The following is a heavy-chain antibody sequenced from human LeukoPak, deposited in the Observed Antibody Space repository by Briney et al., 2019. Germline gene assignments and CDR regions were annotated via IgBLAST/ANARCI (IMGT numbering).Heavy chain of an antibody. CDR2: ISAYNGNT. D-gene: IGHD3-9*01. Sequence: GASVKVSCKASGYTFTSYGISWVRQAPGQGLEWMGWISAYNGNTNYAQKLQGRVTMTTDTSTSTAYMELRSLRSDDTAAYYCARGGVRYFDWLLRMYYFDYWGQGTLVTVSS. V-gene: IGHV1-18*01. J-gene: IGHJ4*02. CDR3: ARGGVRYFDWLLRMYYFDY. CDR1: GYTFTSYG.